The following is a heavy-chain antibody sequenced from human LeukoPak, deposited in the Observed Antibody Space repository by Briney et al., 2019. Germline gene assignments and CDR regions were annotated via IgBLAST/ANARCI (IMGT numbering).Heavy chain of an antibody. CDR3: ARGPWPALIAAGGTPFDN. Sequence: SETLSLTCTVSGESISGFYWNWIRQPPGKGLEWIGYIYYSGSTNYNPSLKSRVTISVDTSKNQFSLKLSSVTAADTAVYYCARGPWPALIAAGGTPFDNWGQGTLVTVSS. CDR1: GESISGFY. V-gene: IGHV4-59*08. D-gene: IGHD6-13*01. CDR2: IYYSGST. J-gene: IGHJ4*02.